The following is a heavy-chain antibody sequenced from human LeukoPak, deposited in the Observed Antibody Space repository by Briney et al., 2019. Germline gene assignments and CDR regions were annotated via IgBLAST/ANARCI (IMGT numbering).Heavy chain of an antibody. CDR1: GFTFSNAW. V-gene: IGHV3-23*01. Sequence: GGSLRLSCAASGFTFSNAWMSWVRQAPGKGLEWVSAISGSGGSTYYADSVKGRFTISRDNSKNTLYLQMNSLRAEDTAVYYCAKEGHTATGYAASYWGQGTLVTVSS. CDR3: AKEGHTATGYAASY. CDR2: ISGSGGST. D-gene: IGHD5-18*01. J-gene: IGHJ4*02.